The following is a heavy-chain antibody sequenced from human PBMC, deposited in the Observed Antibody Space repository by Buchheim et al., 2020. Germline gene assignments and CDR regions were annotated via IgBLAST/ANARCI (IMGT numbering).Heavy chain of an antibody. CDR1: GYTFSKYA. Sequence: EVQLLESGGGLVQPGGSLRLSCAASGYTFSKYAMSWVRQAPGKGLVWVSSLSGSGGSRYYADSVKGRFTISRDNSNNTLYLQMNSLRAEDTAVYFCAKLGSQINYYYYYGMDVWGQGTT. J-gene: IGHJ6*02. V-gene: IGHV3-23*01. CDR3: AKLGSQINYYYYYGMDV. CDR2: LSGSGGSR.